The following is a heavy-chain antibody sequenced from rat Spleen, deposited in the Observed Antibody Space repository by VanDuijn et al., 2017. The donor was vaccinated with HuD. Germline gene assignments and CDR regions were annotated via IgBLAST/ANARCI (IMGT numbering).Heavy chain of an antibody. CDR2: IWSTGGT. D-gene: IGHD3-1*01. CDR1: GFSLSSNG. V-gene: IGHV2-72*01. CDR3: ARHEAAPFDY. Sequence: QVQLMESGPGLMQPSETLSLTCTVSGFSLSSNGVGWVRQPLGKGLVWMGSIWSTGGTHYNSAVQSRLSISRDTSKSQVFLKMNSLQPEDTGTYYCARHEAAPFDYWGQGTLVTVSS. J-gene: IGHJ3*01.